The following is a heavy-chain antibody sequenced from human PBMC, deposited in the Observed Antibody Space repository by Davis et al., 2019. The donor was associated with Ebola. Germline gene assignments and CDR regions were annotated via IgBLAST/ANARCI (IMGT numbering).Heavy chain of an antibody. CDR3: VSAGWDH. J-gene: IGHJ4*02. CDR2: ISDDSSST. Sequence: GESLKISCAASGFTFSSYWMNWVRQTPGKGLEWVSHISDDSSSTYYADSVKGRFTISRDNAKNSLYLQLNTLRDEDTAVYFCVSAGWDHWGQGTLVTVSS. D-gene: IGHD2-15*01. CDR1: GFTFSSYW. V-gene: IGHV3-48*02.